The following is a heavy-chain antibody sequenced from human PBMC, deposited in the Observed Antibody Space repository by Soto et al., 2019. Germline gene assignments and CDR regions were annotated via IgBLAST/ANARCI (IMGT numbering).Heavy chain of an antibody. D-gene: IGHD1-20*01. CDR3: AREIGQHIRRPDLITGTPRAFDY. CDR2: IIPIFGTA. CDR1: GGTFSSYA. Sequence: SVKVSCKASGGTFSSYAISWVRQAPGQGLEWMGGIIPIFGTANYAQKFQGRGTITADESTSTAYMELSSLRSEDTAVYYCAREIGQHIRRPDLITGTPRAFDYWGQGTLVTVSS. V-gene: IGHV1-69*13. J-gene: IGHJ4*02.